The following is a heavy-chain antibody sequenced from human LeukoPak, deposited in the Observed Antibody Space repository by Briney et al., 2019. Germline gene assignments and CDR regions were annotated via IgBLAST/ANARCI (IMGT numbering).Heavy chain of an antibody. CDR1: GGSISSSSYY. Sequence: SETLYLTCTVSGGSISSSSYYWGWIRQPPGKGLEWIGSIYYSGSTYYNPSLKSRVTISVDTSKNQFSLKLSSVTAADTAVYYCARTINYYDSSGFGYWGQGTLVTVSS. CDR3: ARTINYYDSSGFGY. D-gene: IGHD3-22*01. CDR2: IYYSGST. V-gene: IGHV4-39*01. J-gene: IGHJ4*02.